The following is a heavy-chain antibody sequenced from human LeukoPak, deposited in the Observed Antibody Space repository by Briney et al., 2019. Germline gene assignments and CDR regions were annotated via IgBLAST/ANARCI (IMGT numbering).Heavy chain of an antibody. CDR1: GFTFVTFA. Sequence: PGGSLRLSCAASGFTFVTFAMGCVRQAPGKGLEWVSTISGSGGGTYYADSVKGRFTISRDNSKNTLYLQMNSLRAEDTAVYYCAKHKGAGSRYSYSMDVWGKGATVTVSS. V-gene: IGHV3-23*01. J-gene: IGHJ6*03. D-gene: IGHD6-13*01. CDR2: ISGSGGGT. CDR3: AKHKGAGSRYSYSMDV.